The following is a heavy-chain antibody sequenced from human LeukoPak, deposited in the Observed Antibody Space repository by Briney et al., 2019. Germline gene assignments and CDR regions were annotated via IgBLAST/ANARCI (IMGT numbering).Heavy chain of an antibody. CDR3: ARGITGAYYYYYYMDV. CDR1: GGSISSYY. J-gene: IGHJ6*03. CDR2: IYYSGST. Sequence: PSETLSLTCTVSGGSISSYYWSWIRQPPGKGLEWIGYIYYSGSTNYNPSLKSRVTISVDTSKNQFSLKLSSVTAADTAVYYCARGITGAYYYYYYMDVWGKGTTVTIS. V-gene: IGHV4-59*01. D-gene: IGHD1-14*01.